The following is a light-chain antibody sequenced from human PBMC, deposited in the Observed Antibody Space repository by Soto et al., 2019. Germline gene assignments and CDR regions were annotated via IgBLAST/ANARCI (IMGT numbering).Light chain of an antibody. CDR3: QQCYTSPRT. V-gene: IGKV1-39*01. Sequence: DIQMTQSPSTLSAGVGDRVTITCRASQRINTYLNWYQQNPGKAPTLLIYAASNLQSGVPSRFSGGGSGTDFALTINTLQPDDFATYSCQQCYTSPRTFGHGTKGEIK. CDR2: AAS. CDR1: QRINTY. J-gene: IGKJ1*01.